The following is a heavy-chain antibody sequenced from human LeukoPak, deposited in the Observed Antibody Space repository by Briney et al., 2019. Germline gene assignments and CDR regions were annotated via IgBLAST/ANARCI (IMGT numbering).Heavy chain of an antibody. CDR2: ISSSSSTI. CDR1: AFTFRSYG. V-gene: IGHV3-48*01. CDR3: ARVYYDSSEVFGY. J-gene: IGHJ4*02. D-gene: IGHD3-22*01. Sequence: GGSLRLSCAASAFTFRSYGMNWVRQAPGKGLEWVSYISSSSSTIYYADSVKGRFTISRDNAKNSLSLQMNSLRAEDTAVYYCARVYYDSSEVFGYWGQGTLVTVSS.